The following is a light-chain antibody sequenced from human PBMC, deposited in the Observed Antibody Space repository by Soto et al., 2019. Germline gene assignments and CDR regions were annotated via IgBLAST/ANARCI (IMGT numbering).Light chain of an antibody. Sequence: DIQMTQSPSTLSASVGDRFTVTCRASQTIGSWLAWYQQKPGRAPKLLIFDASSLESGVPSRFSGNGSGTEFTINISVLQKDDFSSDDRQQYHSYSGMCGQGTKVEIK. CDR2: DAS. CDR1: QTIGSW. J-gene: IGKJ1*01. CDR3: QQYHSYSGM. V-gene: IGKV1-5*01.